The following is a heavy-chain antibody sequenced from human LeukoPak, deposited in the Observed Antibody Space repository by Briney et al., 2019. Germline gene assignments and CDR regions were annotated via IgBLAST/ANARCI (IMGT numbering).Heavy chain of an antibody. D-gene: IGHD6-6*01. CDR2: ISWNSGSI. CDR1: GFTFDDYA. Sequence: GGSLRLSCAASGFTFDDYAMHWVRQPPGKGLEWVSGISWNSGSIGYADSVKGRFTISRDNAKNSLYLQMNSLRAEDTAVYYCAKDMGGQLVDYWGQGTLVTVSS. J-gene: IGHJ4*02. CDR3: AKDMGGQLVDY. V-gene: IGHV3-9*01.